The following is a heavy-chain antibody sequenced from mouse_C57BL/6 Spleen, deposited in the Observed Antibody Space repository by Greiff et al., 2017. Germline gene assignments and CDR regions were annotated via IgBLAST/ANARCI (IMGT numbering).Heavy chain of an antibody. CDR1: GYTFTSYW. D-gene: IGHD1-1*01. CDR3: ARTHYGCPFDC. V-gene: IGHV1-55*01. CDR2: LYPGSGST. J-gene: IGHJ2*01. Sequence: QVQLQQPGAELVKPGASVTMSCKASGYTFTSYWITWVKQRPGQGLEWIGDLYPGSGSTNYNEKLQSKATLTVDTSSSTAYMQLSSLTAEYSAVYYCARTHYGCPFDCWGQGTTLTVSS.